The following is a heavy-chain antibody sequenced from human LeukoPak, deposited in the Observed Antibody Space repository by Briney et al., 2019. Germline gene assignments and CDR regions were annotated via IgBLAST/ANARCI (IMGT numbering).Heavy chain of an antibody. CDR2: IYTSGST. J-gene: IGHJ6*03. Sequence: SETLSLTCTVSGGSISSYYWSWIRQPAGKGLEWIGRIYTSGSTNYNASLKSRVSMSVDTSKNQFSLKLSSVTAADTAVYYCARGPWCSSSWYYYYYYMGVWGKGTTVTVSS. D-gene: IGHD6-13*01. V-gene: IGHV4-4*07. CDR1: GGSISSYY. CDR3: ARGPWCSSSWYYYYYYMGV.